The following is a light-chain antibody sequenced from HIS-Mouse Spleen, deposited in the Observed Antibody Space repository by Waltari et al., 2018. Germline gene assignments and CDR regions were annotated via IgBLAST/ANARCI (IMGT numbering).Light chain of an antibody. J-gene: IGKJ3*01. V-gene: IGKV3-11*01. Sequence: EIVLTQSPATLSLSPGERATLSCRASQSVSSYLAWYQQKPGQAPRLFIYDASNRATGIPARFSGSGSGTDFTLTISSLEPEDFAVYYCQQRSNWPGITFGPGTKVDIK. CDR1: QSVSSY. CDR2: DAS. CDR3: QQRSNWPGIT.